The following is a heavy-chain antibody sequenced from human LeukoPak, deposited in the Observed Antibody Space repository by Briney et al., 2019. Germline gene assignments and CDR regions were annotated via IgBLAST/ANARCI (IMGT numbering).Heavy chain of an antibody. Sequence: GESLKISCNGSGYRFTNYWIGWVRQMPGKGLEWMGLIYPGDSNTRYSPSFQGQVTISADKSINTAYLQWSSLKASDTAMYYCARRVVNNRNWYFNLWGRGTLVTVSS. J-gene: IGHJ2*01. CDR2: IYPGDSNT. CDR3: ARRVVNNRNWYFNL. CDR1: GYRFTNYW. D-gene: IGHD4-23*01. V-gene: IGHV5-51*01.